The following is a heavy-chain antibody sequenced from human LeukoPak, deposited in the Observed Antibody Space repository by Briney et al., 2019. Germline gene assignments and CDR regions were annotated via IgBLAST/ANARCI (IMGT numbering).Heavy chain of an antibody. D-gene: IGHD2-2*01. J-gene: IGHJ4*02. CDR2: MNSDGSFT. CDR3: AKDRQPLGYCSSTSCFFDY. V-gene: IGHV3-74*01. Sequence: TGGSLRLSCAASGFTFGPYWMHWVRQVPGKGLVWVSRMNSDGSFTTYADSVKGRFTISRDNSKNTLYLQMNSLRAEDTAVCYCAKDRQPLGYCSSTSCFFDYWGQGTLVTVSS. CDR1: GFTFGPYW.